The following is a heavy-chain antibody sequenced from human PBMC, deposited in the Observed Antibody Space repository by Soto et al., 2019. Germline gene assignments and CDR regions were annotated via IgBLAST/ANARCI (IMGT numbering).Heavy chain of an antibody. CDR1: GGSFSGYY. CDR3: VGYCSGGSCYGAN. J-gene: IGHJ4*02. D-gene: IGHD2-15*01. V-gene: IGHV4-34*01. CDR2: INHSGST. Sequence: QVQLQQWGAGLLKPSETLSLTCAVYGGSFSGYYWSWIRQPPGKGLEWIGEINHSGSTNYNPSLKSRVTMSVDTSKNQFSLKLSSVTAADTAVYYCVGYCSGGSCYGANWGQGTLVTVSS.